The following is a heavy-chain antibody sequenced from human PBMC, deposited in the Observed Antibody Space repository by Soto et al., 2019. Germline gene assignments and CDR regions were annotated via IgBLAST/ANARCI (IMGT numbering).Heavy chain of an antibody. CDR2: ISGSGGST. CDR1: GFTFSSYA. D-gene: IGHD2-2*01. J-gene: IGHJ3*02. V-gene: IGHV3-23*01. Sequence: PGGSLRLSCAASGFTFSSYAMSWVRQAPGKGLEWVSAISGSGGSTYYADSVKGRFTISRDNSKNTLYLQMNSLRAEDTAVYYCAKDRGPIVVVQNDVFDIWGQGTMVTVSS. CDR3: AKDRGPIVVVQNDVFDI.